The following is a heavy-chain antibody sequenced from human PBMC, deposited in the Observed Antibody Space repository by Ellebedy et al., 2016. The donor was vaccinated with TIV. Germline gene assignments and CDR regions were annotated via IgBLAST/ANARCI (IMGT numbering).Heavy chain of an antibody. CDR3: AKDRPDAFDV. CDR2: ISHDGSQS. CDR1: NFAFSTYG. Sequence: GESLKISCAASNFAFSTYGMHWVRQAPGQGLEWVAFISHDGSQSYYSESVKGRFTVSRDNSKNTLYLHMNSLRHEDTALYYCAKDRPDAFDVWGQGTVVTVSS. V-gene: IGHV3-30*18. J-gene: IGHJ3*01.